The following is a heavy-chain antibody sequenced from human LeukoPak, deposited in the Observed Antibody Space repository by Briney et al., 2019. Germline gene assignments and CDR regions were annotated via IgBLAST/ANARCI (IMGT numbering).Heavy chain of an antibody. CDR1: GGSISSYY. CDR3: ARDGEMAAFDY. J-gene: IGHJ4*02. Sequence: SETLSLTCTVSGGSISSYYWSWIRQPPGKGLEWIGYIYYSGSTNYNPSLKSRVTISVDTSKNQFSLKLSSVTAADTAAYYCARDGEMAAFDYWGQGTLVTVSS. V-gene: IGHV4-59*01. D-gene: IGHD5-24*01. CDR2: IYYSGST.